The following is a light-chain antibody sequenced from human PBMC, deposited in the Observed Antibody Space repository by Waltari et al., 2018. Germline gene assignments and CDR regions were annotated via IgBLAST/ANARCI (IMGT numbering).Light chain of an antibody. CDR3: QQYYVWPPIT. J-gene: IGKJ4*01. Sequence: LLTQSPASLSVSPGDTVILSCRASQSDRTNLVWYQQKAGQAPRTLIYGASTRDSGVPSRFSGSGSETDFTLIISSLQSEDAAVYFCQQYYVWPPITFGGGTKLEI. CDR1: QSDRTN. CDR2: GAS. V-gene: IGKV3-15*01.